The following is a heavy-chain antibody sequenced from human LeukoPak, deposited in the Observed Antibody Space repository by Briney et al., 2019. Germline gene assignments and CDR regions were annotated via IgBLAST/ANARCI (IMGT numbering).Heavy chain of an antibody. CDR1: GFTFSSSA. CDR3: ARAPTYYYDSSGYSYYFDY. CDR2: ISGSGGAT. V-gene: IGHV3-23*01. D-gene: IGHD3-22*01. Sequence: GGSLRLSCAASGFTFSSSAMSWVRQAPGRGLEWVSTISGSGGATYYADSVKGRFTISRDNSKNTLYLQMNSLRAEDTAVYYCARAPTYYYDSSGYSYYFDYWGQGTLVTVSS. J-gene: IGHJ4*02.